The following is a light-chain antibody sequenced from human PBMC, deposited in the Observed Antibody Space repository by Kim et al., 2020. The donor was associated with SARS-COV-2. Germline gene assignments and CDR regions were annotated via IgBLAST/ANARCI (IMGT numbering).Light chain of an antibody. CDR3: QQTYRTPHT. CDR1: QNIDSF. J-gene: IGKJ2*01. CDR2: AAS. Sequence: SASIGDRVTVTCRASQNIDSFLHWYQQKPGKPPKLLIYAASSLQSGVPPTVSGSGSGTDFTLTISSLQPGDFATYYCQQTYRTPHTFGQGTKLEI. V-gene: IGKV1-39*01.